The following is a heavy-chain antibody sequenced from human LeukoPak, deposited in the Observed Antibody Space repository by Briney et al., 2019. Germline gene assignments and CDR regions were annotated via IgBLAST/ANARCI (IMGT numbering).Heavy chain of an antibody. CDR1: GFTFSSYS. CDR3: AREEWELQGSYMDV. D-gene: IGHD1-26*01. Sequence: GGSLRLSCAASGFTFSSYSMNWVRQAPGKGLEWVSSISSSSSYIYYADSVKGRFTISRDNAKNSLYLRMNSLRAEDTAVYYCAREEWELQGSYMDVWGKGTTVTVSS. J-gene: IGHJ6*03. V-gene: IGHV3-21*01. CDR2: ISSSSSYI.